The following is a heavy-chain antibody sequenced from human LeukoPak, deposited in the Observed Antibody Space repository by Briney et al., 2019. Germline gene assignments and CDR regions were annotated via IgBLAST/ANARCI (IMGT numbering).Heavy chain of an antibody. V-gene: IGHV3-66*01. CDR3: AREPVPGTGY. D-gene: IGHD6-19*01. J-gene: IGHJ4*02. CDR2: IFTGGTT. Sequence: GGSLRLSCAASEFTVSSNYMSWVRQAPGKGLEWVSVIFTGGTTYYADSVKGRFTISRDNSKNTLYLQMNSLRAEDTAVYYCAREPVPGTGYWGQGTLVAVSS. CDR1: EFTVSSNY.